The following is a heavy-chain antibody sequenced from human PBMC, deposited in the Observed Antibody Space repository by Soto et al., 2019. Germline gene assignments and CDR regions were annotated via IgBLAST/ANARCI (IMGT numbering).Heavy chain of an antibody. CDR1: GGTFSSYT. Sequence: ASVKVCCKASGGTFSSYTISWVRQAPGQGLEWMGRIIPILGIANYAQKFQGRVTITADKSTSTAYMELSSVTAADTAVYYCASYGDKRYNWFDPWGQGTLVTVSS. D-gene: IGHD4-17*01. J-gene: IGHJ5*02. CDR2: IIPILGIA. V-gene: IGHV1-69*02. CDR3: ASYGDKRYNWFDP.